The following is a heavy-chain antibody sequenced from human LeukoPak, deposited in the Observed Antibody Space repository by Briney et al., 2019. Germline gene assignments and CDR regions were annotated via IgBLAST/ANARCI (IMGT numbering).Heavy chain of an antibody. CDR1: GFTFSSYA. D-gene: IGHD2-15*01. CDR3: ADDQPRWWNYFDY. J-gene: IGHJ4*02. Sequence: GGSLRLSCAASGFTFSSYAMSWVRQAPGKGLEWVSAISGSGGSTYYADSVKGRFTISRDNSKNTLYLQMNSLRAEDTAVYYCADDQPRWWNYFDYLGQRTLVTVSS. V-gene: IGHV3-23*01. CDR2: ISGSGGST.